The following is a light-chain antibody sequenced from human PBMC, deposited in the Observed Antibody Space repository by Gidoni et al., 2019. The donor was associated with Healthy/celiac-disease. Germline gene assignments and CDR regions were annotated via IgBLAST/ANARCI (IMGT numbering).Light chain of an antibody. CDR2: KAS. CDR1: QSISSW. V-gene: IGKV1-5*03. CDR3: QQYNSYSRT. Sequence: DIQMTQSPSTLSASVGDRVTITCRASQSISSWLAWYQQKPGKAPKLLIYKASSLESGVPSRFSGSGSGTEFTLTISSLQPDDFATYYCQQYNSYSRTFGQXPKVEI. J-gene: IGKJ1*01.